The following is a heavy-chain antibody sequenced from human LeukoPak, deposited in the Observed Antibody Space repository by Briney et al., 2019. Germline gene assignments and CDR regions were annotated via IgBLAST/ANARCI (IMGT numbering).Heavy chain of an antibody. CDR1: GYTFTSYD. CDR3: ARSPRDEGYCSGGSCYGDLDY. V-gene: IGHV1-8*01. D-gene: IGHD2-15*01. Sequence: ASVKVSCKASGYTFTSYDINWVRQATGQGLEWMGWMNPNSGNTGYAQKFQGRVTMTRNTSISTAYMELSSLRSEDTAVDYCARSPRDEGYCSGGSCYGDLDYWGQGTLVTVSS. CDR2: MNPNSGNT. J-gene: IGHJ4*02.